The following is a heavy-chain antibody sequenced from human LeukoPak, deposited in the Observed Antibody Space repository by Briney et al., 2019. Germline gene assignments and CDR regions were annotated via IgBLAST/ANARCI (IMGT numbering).Heavy chain of an antibody. CDR1: GFTFSSYA. V-gene: IGHV3-23*01. CDR3: ARDVDGYNSFDY. Sequence: PGGSLRLSCAASGFTFSSYAMSWVRQAPGKGLEWVSAISGSGGSTYYADSVKGRFTISRDNSKNTLYLQMNSLRAEDTAVYYCARDVDGYNSFDYWGQGTLVTVSS. D-gene: IGHD5-24*01. CDR2: ISGSGGST. J-gene: IGHJ4*02.